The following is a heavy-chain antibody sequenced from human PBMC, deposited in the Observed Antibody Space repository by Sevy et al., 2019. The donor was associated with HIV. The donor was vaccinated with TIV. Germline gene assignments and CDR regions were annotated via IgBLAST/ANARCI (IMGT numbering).Heavy chain of an antibody. V-gene: IGHV3-30-3*01. CDR2: ISYDGSNK. CDR1: GFTFSSYA. Sequence: GGSLRLSCAASGFTFSSYAMHWVRQAPGKGLEWVAVISYDGSNKYYADSVKGRFTISRDNSKNTLYLQMNSLRAEDTAVYYCARDRGVAGRILAGNFDYWGQGTLVTVSS. CDR3: ARDRGVAGRILAGNFDY. J-gene: IGHJ4*02. D-gene: IGHD2-15*01.